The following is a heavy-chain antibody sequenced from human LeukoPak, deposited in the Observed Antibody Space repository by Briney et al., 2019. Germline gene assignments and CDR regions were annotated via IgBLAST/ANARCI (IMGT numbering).Heavy chain of an antibody. Sequence: GGSLRLSCAASGFTFSSYAMSWVRQAPGEGLEWVSAISGSGGSTYYADSVKGRFTISRDNSKNTLYLQMNSLRAEDTAVYYCARGGATRGRFENWGQGTLVTVSS. CDR3: ARGGATRGRFEN. CDR2: ISGSGGST. D-gene: IGHD1-26*01. CDR1: GFTFSSYA. J-gene: IGHJ4*02. V-gene: IGHV3-23*01.